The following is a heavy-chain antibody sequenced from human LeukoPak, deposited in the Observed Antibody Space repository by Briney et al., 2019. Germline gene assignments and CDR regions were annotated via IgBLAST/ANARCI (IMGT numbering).Heavy chain of an antibody. CDR1: GDSISSYY. Sequence: PSETLSPTCTVSGDSISSYYWSWIRQPAGKGLEWIGRIHTSASTNYNPSLKSRVTMSVDTSKNQLSLKLSSVTAADTAVYYCAKDRLGVPAALNYYGMDVWGQGTTVTVSS. V-gene: IGHV4-4*07. J-gene: IGHJ6*02. D-gene: IGHD2-2*01. CDR2: IHTSAST. CDR3: AKDRLGVPAALNYYGMDV.